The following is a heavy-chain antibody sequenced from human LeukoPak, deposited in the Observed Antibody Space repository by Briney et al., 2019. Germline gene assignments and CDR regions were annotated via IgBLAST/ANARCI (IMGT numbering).Heavy chain of an antibody. J-gene: IGHJ5*01. CDR1: GGSISGYS. Sequence: PSETLSLTCTVSGGSISGYSWSWIRQPPGKGLECIAYIYYSGSTNYNPSLKRRVTISVDTSKSQFSWKLSSVTAADTAMYYCARPSGYSSGYYWFDSWGQGTPVTVSS. CDR3: ARPSGYSSGYYWFDS. D-gene: IGHD6-19*01. V-gene: IGHV4-59*08. CDR2: IYYSGST.